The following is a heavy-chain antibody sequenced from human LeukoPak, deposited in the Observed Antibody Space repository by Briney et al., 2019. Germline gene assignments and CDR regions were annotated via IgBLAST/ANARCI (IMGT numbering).Heavy chain of an antibody. CDR2: IYSGGNT. CDR3: ARRAGDYSHPYDY. V-gene: IGHV3-53*01. D-gene: IGHD3-22*01. CDR1: GFTVSSNS. Sequence: GGSLRLSCTVSGFTVSSNSMSWVRQAPGKGLEWVSFIYSGGNTHNSDSVKGRFTISRDNSKNTLYLQMNSLRAEDTAVHYCARRAGDYSHPYDYWGQGTLVTVSS. J-gene: IGHJ4*02.